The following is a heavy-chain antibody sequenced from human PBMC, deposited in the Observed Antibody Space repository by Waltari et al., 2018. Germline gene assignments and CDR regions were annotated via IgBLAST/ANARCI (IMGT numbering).Heavy chain of an antibody. CDR3: AKSYNYGTSGPRGFFDN. J-gene: IGHJ4*02. D-gene: IGHD3-22*01. Sequence: EVWLLESGGGLVQPGGSLSLTCAAAGLTFSDYAMTWVRQAPGKGLEWVSSISHSGGDTYYADSVKGRFTISRDNSKNTLYLQRGSLRADDTAVYYCAKSYNYGTSGPRGFFDNWGQGTLVTVSS. CDR2: ISHSGGDT. CDR1: GLTFSDYA. V-gene: IGHV3-23*01.